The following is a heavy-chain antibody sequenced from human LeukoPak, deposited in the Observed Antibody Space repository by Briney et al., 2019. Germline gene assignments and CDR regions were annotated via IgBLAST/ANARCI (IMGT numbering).Heavy chain of an antibody. CDR1: GYTLTELS. D-gene: IGHD3-10*01. V-gene: IGHV1-24*01. Sequence: ASVKVSCKVSGYTLTELSMHWVRQAPGKGLEWRGGFDPEDGETIYAQKFQGRVTMTEDTSTDTAYMELSSLRSEDTAVYYCATHEVYYYGSGSYYLSRWGQGTLVTVSS. CDR3: ATHEVYYYGSGSYYLSR. J-gene: IGHJ4*02. CDR2: FDPEDGET.